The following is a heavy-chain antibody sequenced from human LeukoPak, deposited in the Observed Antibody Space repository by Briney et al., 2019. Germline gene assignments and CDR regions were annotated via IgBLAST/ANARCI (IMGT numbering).Heavy chain of an antibody. V-gene: IGHV3-7*01. CDR2: IKQDGSEK. D-gene: IGHD6-19*01. CDR3: ARDTAVAGRGFGY. J-gene: IGHJ4*02. Sequence: GGSLRLSCAASGFTFSSYWMSWVRQAPGKGLEWAANIKQDGSEKYYVDSVKGRFTISRDNAKNSLYLQMNSLRAEDTAVYYCARDTAVAGRGFGYWGQGTLVTVSS. CDR1: GFTFSSYW.